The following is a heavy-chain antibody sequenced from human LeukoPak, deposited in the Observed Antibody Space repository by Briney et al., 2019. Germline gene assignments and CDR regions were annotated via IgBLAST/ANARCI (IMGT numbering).Heavy chain of an antibody. J-gene: IGHJ5*01. D-gene: IGHD1-26*01. CDR3: ARAGGSYWWFDS. CDR2: VNPNSGDT. CDR1: GYTFTGYC. V-gene: IGHV1-2*02. Sequence: ASVKVSCKASGYTFTGYCLHWVRQAPGQGLEWMGCVNPNSGDTNYAQKFQGSVTMTRDTSISTVYMELSRLRSDDTAVYYCARAGGSYWWFDSWGQGTLVTVSS.